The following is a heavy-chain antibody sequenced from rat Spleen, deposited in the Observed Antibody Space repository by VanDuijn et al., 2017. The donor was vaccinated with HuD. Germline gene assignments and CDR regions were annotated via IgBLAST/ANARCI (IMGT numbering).Heavy chain of an antibody. CDR3: TRDSVYFTNTEWLTY. D-gene: IGHD1-1*01. CDR1: GFSLTSYS. Sequence: QVQLKESGPGLVQPSETLSLTCTVSGFSLTSYSVSWVRQPSGKGPEWMGRMWYDGDTAYNSALKSRLSISRDTYKHQVFINNNSLQTDDTGTCYCTRDSVYFTNTEWLTYWGQGTLVTVSS. J-gene: IGHJ3*01. V-gene: IGHV2-63*01. CDR2: MWYDGDT.